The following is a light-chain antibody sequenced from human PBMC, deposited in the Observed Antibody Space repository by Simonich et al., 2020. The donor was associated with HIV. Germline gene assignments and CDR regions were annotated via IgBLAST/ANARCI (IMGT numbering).Light chain of an antibody. J-gene: IGKJ1*01. CDR3: QQYYSTPPT. CDR2: WAA. V-gene: IGKV4-1*01. CDR1: RTILYSSNNKYY. Sequence: DIVMTQSPDSLAVSLGERATINCKSSRTILYSSNNKYYLAWYQQKPGQPPKLLIYWAATRESGVPDRVSASGSGTDFTLTISSLQAEDVAVYSCQQYYSTPPTFGQGTKVEIK.